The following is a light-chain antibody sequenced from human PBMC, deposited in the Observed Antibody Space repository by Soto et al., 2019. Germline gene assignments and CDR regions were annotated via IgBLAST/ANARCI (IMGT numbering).Light chain of an antibody. CDR2: AAS. CDR1: QSISSY. CDR3: HQSYSTPPGFT. J-gene: IGKJ3*01. Sequence: DIQITQSPSSLSASVGDRVTITCRASQSISSYLNWYQQKPGKAPKLLIYAASSLQSGGPSRFSGSGSGTDFTLTISSLQPEDFATYYCHQSYSTPPGFTFGPGTKVDI. V-gene: IGKV1-39*01.